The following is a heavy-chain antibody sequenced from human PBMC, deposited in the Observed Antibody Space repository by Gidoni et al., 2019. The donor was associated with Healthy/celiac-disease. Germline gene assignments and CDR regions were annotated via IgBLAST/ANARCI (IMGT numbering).Heavy chain of an antibody. CDR1: GGSISSGSYY. V-gene: IGHV4-61*02. CDR2: IYTSGST. J-gene: IGHJ5*02. D-gene: IGHD3-16*02. CDR3: ARGLDDLGELSKTGWFDP. Sequence: QVQLQESGPGLVKPSQTLSLTCTVPGGSISSGSYYWSWIRQPAGKGLEWIGRIYTSGSTNYNPSLKSRVTISVDTSKNQFSLKLISVTAADTAVYYCARGLDDLGELSKTGWFDPWGQGTLVTVSS.